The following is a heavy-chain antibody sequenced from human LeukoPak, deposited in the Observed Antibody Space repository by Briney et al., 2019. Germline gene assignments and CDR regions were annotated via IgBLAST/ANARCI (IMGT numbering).Heavy chain of an antibody. V-gene: IGHV3-23*01. CDR3: AKVCQFSHNSDYFDY. CDR1: GFTFSNYA. CDR2: ISGSCGST. Sequence: PGGSLRLSCAASGFTFSNYAMSWVRQAPGKGLEWVSVISGSCGSTYHADSVKGRFTISRDNSNNTLYMQMNSLRAEDTAVYYCAKVCQFSHNSDYFDYWGQGTLVTVSS. J-gene: IGHJ4*02.